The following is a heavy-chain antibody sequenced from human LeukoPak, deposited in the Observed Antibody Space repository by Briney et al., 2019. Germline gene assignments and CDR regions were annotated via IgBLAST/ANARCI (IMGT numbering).Heavy chain of an antibody. J-gene: IGHJ4*02. Sequence: SETLSLTCTVSGGSISSYYWNWIRQPPGKGLEWIGYIYYSGSTNYSPSLKSRVTISVDMSKNQFSLKLSSVTAVDTAVYYCAGLSYDRSGYWPDYFDYWGQGTLVTVSS. CDR1: GGSISSYY. V-gene: IGHV4-59*08. CDR3: AGLSYDRSGYWPDYFDY. CDR2: IYYSGST. D-gene: IGHD3-22*01.